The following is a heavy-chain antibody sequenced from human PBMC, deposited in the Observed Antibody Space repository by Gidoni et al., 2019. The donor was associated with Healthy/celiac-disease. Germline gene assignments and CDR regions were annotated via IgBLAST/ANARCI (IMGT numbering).Heavy chain of an antibody. J-gene: IGHJ5*02. CDR2: INHSGST. CDR3: ARGGVGDNWFDP. D-gene: IGHD3-16*01. V-gene: IGHV4-34*01. Sequence: QVPLPQWAAGLLKPSETLSLTCAVYGGSFSGYYWSWIRQPPGKGLEWIGEINHSGSTNYNPSLKSRVTISVDTSKNQFSLKLSSVTAADTAVYYCARGGVGDNWFDPWGQGTLVTVSS. CDR1: GGSFSGYY.